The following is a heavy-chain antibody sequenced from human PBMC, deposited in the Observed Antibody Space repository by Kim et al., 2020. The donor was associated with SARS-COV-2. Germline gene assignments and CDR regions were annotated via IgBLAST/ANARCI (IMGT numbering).Heavy chain of an antibody. D-gene: IGHD2-15*01. J-gene: IGHJ6*02. CDR2: INSDGSST. CDR3: ARVMSGRYCSGGSCYPVYYYYGMDV. V-gene: IGHV3-74*01. CDR1: GFTFSSYW. Sequence: GGSLRLSCAASGFTFSSYWMHWVRQAPGKGLVWVSRINSDGSSTSYADSVKGRFTISRDNTKNTLYLQMNSLRAEDTAVYYCARVMSGRYCSGGSCYPVYYYYGMDVWGQGTTVTVSS.